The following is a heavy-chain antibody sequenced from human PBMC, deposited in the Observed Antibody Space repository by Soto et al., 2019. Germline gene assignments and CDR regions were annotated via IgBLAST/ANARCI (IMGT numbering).Heavy chain of an antibody. J-gene: IGHJ3*01. Sequence: SETLSLTCTVSGGSMSEYFWSWVRQSPGKGLEWIGYIYYLGSTDYNPSLKSRVTMSVDTSKRQFSLKLSSVTAADTAIYYCARDGYDGSGSPYPAYWGQGAMVTVSS. D-gene: IGHD3-10*01. V-gene: IGHV4-59*01. CDR2: IYYLGST. CDR1: GGSMSEYF. CDR3: ARDGYDGSGSPYPAY.